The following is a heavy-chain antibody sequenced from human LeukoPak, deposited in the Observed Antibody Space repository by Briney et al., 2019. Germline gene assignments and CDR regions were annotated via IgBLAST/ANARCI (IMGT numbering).Heavy chain of an antibody. Sequence: ASVKVSCKASGYTFTGYYLYWVRQAPGQGLEWMGWINPNSGGTNYAQKLQGRVTMTRDTSISTAYMELSRLRSDDTAVYYCASLMTTVNKPIPFDYWGQGTLVTVSS. V-gene: IGHV1-2*02. CDR1: GYTFTGYY. D-gene: IGHD4-17*01. CDR2: INPNSGGT. CDR3: ASLMTTVNKPIPFDY. J-gene: IGHJ4*02.